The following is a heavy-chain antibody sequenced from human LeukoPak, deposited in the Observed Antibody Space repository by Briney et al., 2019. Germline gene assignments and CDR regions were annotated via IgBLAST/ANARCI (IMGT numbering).Heavy chain of an antibody. Sequence: SETLSLTCTVSGGSISSYYWSWIRQPAGKGLEWIGRIYTSGSTKYNSSLKSRVTMSVDTSKNQFSLKLSSVTAADTAVYYCARARIAVAALDYWGQGTLVTVSS. CDR1: GGSISSYY. D-gene: IGHD6-19*01. CDR2: IYTSGST. V-gene: IGHV4-4*07. CDR3: ARARIAVAALDY. J-gene: IGHJ4*02.